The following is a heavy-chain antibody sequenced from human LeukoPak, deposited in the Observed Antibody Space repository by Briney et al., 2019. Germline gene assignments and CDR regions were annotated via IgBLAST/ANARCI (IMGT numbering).Heavy chain of an antibody. CDR1: GFTFSSYG. CDR2: IRYDGSNK. CDR3: AKDQGTTVTTEFDY. J-gene: IGHJ4*02. Sequence: GGSLRLSCAASGFTFSSYGMHWVRQAPGKGLEWVAFIRYDGSNKYYADSAKGRFTISRDNSKNTLYLQMNSLRAEDTAVYYCAKDQGTTVTTEFDYWGQGTLVTVSS. V-gene: IGHV3-30*02. D-gene: IGHD4-17*01.